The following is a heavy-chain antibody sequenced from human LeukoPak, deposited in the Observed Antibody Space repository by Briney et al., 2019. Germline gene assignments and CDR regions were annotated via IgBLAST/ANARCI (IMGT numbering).Heavy chain of an antibody. CDR3: TRDHDYGGNDY. CDR1: GFTFSGYA. Sequence: GGSLRLSCAASGFTFSGYAMHWVRQAPGNGLEWVAGMSYDGRNRYYADSVKDRFTISRDNSKNTLYLQMNSLRADDTAVYYCTRDHDYGGNDYWGQGTLVTVSS. D-gene: IGHD4-23*01. V-gene: IGHV3-30*01. CDR2: MSYDGRNR. J-gene: IGHJ4*02.